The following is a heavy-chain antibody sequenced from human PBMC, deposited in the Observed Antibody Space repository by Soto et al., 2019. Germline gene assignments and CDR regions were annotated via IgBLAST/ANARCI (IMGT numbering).Heavy chain of an antibody. D-gene: IGHD7-27*01. CDR2: IYYSGST. CDR3: ARRIWGSGGAFDI. V-gene: IGHV4-39*01. J-gene: IGHJ3*02. CDR1: GGSISSSSYY. Sequence: SETLSLTCTVSGGSISSSSYYWGWIRQPPGKGLEWIGSIYYSGSTYYNPSLKSRVTISVDTSKNHFSLKLSSVTAADTAVYYCARRIWGSGGAFDIWGQGTMVTVSS.